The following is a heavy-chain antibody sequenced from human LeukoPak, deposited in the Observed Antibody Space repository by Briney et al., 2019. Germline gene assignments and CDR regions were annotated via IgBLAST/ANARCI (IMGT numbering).Heavy chain of an antibody. CDR1: GGSISSYY. CDR3: ARDPGYSSGWYDAFDI. J-gene: IGHJ3*02. CDR2: IYYSGNT. D-gene: IGHD6-19*01. Sequence: SETLSLTCTVSGGSISSYYWSWIRQPPGKGLEWIGYIYYSGNTNYNPSLKSRVTISVDTSKNQFSLKLSSVTAADTAVYYCARDPGYSSGWYDAFDIWGQGTMVTVSS. V-gene: IGHV4-59*01.